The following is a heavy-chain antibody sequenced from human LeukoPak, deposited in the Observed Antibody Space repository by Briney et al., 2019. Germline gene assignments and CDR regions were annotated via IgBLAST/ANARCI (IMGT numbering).Heavy chain of an antibody. CDR1: GYTFTGYY. J-gene: IGHJ1*01. CDR2: INPNSGGT. V-gene: IGHV1-2*02. Sequence: ASVKVSCKDSGYTFTGYYMHWVRQAPGQGLEWMGWINPNSGGTNYAQKFQGRVTMTRHTSISTAYMELSRLTSDDTAVYYCARGYYDSSGFEYFQDWGQGTLVTVSS. CDR3: ARGYYDSSGFEYFQD. D-gene: IGHD3-22*01.